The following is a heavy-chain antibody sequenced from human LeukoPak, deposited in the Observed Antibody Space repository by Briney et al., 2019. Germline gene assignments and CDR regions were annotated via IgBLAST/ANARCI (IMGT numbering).Heavy chain of an antibody. Sequence: SETLSLTCSVSGGSVTISSYYWGWIRQPPGKGLEWIGSIYYSGSTYYNPSLKSRVTISVDTSKNQFSLKLSSVTAADTAVYYCARYHSGYDDYWGQGTLVTVSS. CDR2: IYYSGST. V-gene: IGHV4-39*07. D-gene: IGHD5-12*01. CDR1: GGSVTISSYY. J-gene: IGHJ4*02. CDR3: ARYHSGYDDY.